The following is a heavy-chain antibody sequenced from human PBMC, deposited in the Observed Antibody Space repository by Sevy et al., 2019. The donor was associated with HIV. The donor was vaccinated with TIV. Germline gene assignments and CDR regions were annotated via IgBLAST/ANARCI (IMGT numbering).Heavy chain of an antibody. CDR2: INPNSGGT. CDR3: ARDMPITMVRGVIYAFDI. J-gene: IGHJ3*02. D-gene: IGHD3-10*01. Sequence: ASVKVSCKASGYTFTGYYMHWVRQAPGQGLEWMGWINPNSGGTNYAQKLQGRVTMTRDTSISTAYMELSRLRSDDTAVYYCARDMPITMVRGVIYAFDIWGQGTMVTVSS. CDR1: GYTFTGYY. V-gene: IGHV1-2*02.